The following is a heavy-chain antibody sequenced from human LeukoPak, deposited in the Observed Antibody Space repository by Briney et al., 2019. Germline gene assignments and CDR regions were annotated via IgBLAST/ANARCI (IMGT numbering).Heavy chain of an antibody. V-gene: IGHV1-2*02. J-gene: IGHJ4*02. CDR1: GYTFAGYY. D-gene: IGHD4-17*01. CDR2: INPNSGGT. Sequence: ASVKLSCKASGYTFAGYYMHWVRQAPGQGLEWMGWINPNSGGTNYAQKLQGRVTMTRDTSISTAYMDLRRLRSDDTAVYYCARDDYGDYVSLDYWGQGTLVTVSS. CDR3: ARDDYGDYVSLDY.